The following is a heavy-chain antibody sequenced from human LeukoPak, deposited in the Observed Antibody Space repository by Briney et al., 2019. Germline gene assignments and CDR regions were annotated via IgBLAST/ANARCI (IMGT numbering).Heavy chain of an antibody. Sequence: ASVKVSCKASGGTFSSYAISWLRQAPGQGLEWMGRIIPILGIANYAQKFQGRVTITADKSTSTAYMELSSLRSEDTAVYYCARCEVVAAAGLNFDYWGQGTLVTVSS. V-gene: IGHV1-69*04. CDR3: ARCEVVAAAGLNFDY. CDR2: IIPILGIA. D-gene: IGHD6-13*01. CDR1: GGTFSSYA. J-gene: IGHJ4*02.